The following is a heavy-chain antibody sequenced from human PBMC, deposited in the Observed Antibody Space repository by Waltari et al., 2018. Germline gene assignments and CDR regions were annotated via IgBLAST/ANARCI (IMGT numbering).Heavy chain of an antibody. J-gene: IGHJ4*02. CDR3: AREPPGATKGFDY. D-gene: IGHD1-26*01. CDR1: GYTFSNYY. CDR2: INTAAGTT. V-gene: IGHV1-46*01. Sequence: QVRLVQSGAEVKKPGASLKVSCEASGYTFSNYYVHWVRQAPGQGLEWMGMINTAAGTTNYAPKFRGRVTMTRDTSTSTVYSDLSSLRSEDTAVYFCAREPPGATKGFDYWGQGTLVIVSS.